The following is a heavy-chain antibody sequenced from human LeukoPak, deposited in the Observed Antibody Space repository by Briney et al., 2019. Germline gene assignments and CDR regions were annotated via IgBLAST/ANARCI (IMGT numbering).Heavy chain of an antibody. D-gene: IGHD3-10*01. V-gene: IGHV3-33*01. CDR1: GFTFSTYG. Sequence: GGSLRLSCAASGFTFSTYGMHWVRQAPGKGLEWVAVIWYDGSNKYYADSVKGRFTISRDNSKNTVYLQMNSLRAEDTAVYHCAREGYYGSGSFLGGLDYWGQGTLITVSS. CDR2: IWYDGSNK. CDR3: AREGYYGSGSFLGGLDY. J-gene: IGHJ4*02.